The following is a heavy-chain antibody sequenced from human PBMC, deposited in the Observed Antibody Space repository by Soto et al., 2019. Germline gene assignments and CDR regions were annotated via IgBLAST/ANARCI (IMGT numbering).Heavy chain of an antibody. V-gene: IGHV1-69*13. CDR2: IIPIFGTA. Sequence: SVKVSCKASGGTFSSYAISWVRQAPGQGLEWMGGIIPIFGTANYAQKFQGRVTITADESTSTAYMELSSLRSEDTAVYYCAIDLGAVAGRWDFDYRGQRTLVTVSS. CDR3: AIDLGAVAGRWDFDY. CDR1: GGTFSSYA. D-gene: IGHD6-19*01. J-gene: IGHJ4*02.